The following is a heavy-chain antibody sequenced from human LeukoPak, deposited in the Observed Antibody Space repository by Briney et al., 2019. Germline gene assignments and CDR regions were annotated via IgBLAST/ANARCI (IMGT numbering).Heavy chain of an antibody. CDR1: NGSVSSGSYY. V-gene: IGHV4-61*01. Sequence: PSETPSLTCIVSNGSVSSGSYYWSWIRQPPGKGLEWIGYIYYTGSTNYNPSLKSRVTISIDTSKNQFSLKLTSVTTADTAVYYCASLKITRDFDYWGQGTLVTVSS. CDR3: ASLKITRDFDY. J-gene: IGHJ4*02. D-gene: IGHD1-14*01. CDR2: IYYTGST.